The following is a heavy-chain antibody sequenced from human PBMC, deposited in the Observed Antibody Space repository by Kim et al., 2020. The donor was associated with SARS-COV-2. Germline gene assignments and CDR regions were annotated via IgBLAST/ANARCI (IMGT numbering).Heavy chain of an antibody. CDR2: ISYDGSNK. D-gene: IGHD1-26*01. J-gene: IGHJ5*02. Sequence: GGSLRLSCAASGFTFSSYAMHWVRQAPGKGLEWVAVISYDGSNKYYADSVKGRFTISRDNSKNTLYLQMNSLRAEDTAVYYCARERIVGARGWFDPWGQGTLVTVSS. CDR1: GFTFSSYA. CDR3: ARERIVGARGWFDP. V-gene: IGHV3-30*04.